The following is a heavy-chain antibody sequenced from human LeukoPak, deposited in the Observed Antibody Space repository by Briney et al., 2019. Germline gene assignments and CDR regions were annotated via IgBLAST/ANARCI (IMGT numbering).Heavy chain of an antibody. D-gene: IGHD5-18*01. J-gene: IGHJ5*02. Sequence: PGGSLRLSCAASGFTFSDYYMSWIRQAPGKGLEWVSYISSSGSTIYYADSVKGRFTISRDNSKNTLYLQMNSLRAEDTAVYYCAKSGIQLGWFDPWGQGTLVTVSS. CDR1: GFTFSDYY. CDR2: ISSSGSTI. V-gene: IGHV3-11*01. CDR3: AKSGIQLGWFDP.